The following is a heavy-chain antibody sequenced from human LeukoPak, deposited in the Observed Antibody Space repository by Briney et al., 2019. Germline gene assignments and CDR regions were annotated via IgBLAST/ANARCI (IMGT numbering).Heavy chain of an antibody. J-gene: IGHJ4*02. CDR3: ARALYHYDFWSGYYTHGHFDY. CDR2: VYHSGST. CDR1: GGSISSGGYS. V-gene: IGHV4-30-2*01. D-gene: IGHD3-3*01. Sequence: SETLSLTCAVSGGSISSGGYSWSWIRQPPGKGLEWIGYVYHSGSTNYNPSLKSRVTISVDTSKNQFSLKLSSVTAADTAVYYCARALYHYDFWSGYYTHGHFDYWGQGTLVTVSS.